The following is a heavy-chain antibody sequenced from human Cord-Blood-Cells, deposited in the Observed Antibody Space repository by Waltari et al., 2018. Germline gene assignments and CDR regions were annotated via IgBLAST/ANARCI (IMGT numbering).Heavy chain of an antibody. CDR3: ARLKLWSGYFFDY. D-gene: IGHD3-3*01. Sequence: QVQLQESGPGLVKPSGTLSLTCAVSGGSISSSNWWSWVRQPPGKGLEWIGEIYHSGGTNYNPSLKSRVTISVDKSNNQFSRKLSSVTAADTAVYYCARLKLWSGYFFDYWGQGTLVTVSS. J-gene: IGHJ4*02. CDR1: GGSISSSNW. V-gene: IGHV4-4*02. CDR2: IYHSGGT.